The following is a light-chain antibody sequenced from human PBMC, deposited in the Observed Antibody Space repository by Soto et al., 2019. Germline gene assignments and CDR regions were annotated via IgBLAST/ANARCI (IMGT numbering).Light chain of an antibody. CDR1: QDISPW. V-gene: IGKV1-12*01. Sequence: EIEKLQAPCSLYESDGDRVTITFRASQDISPWLAWYQHKPGEAPKLLIYSASNLQSGVPSRFSGSGSGTEFTLTIRSLQPEELTTYSCQQTKTPVRFGHGTEVDIK. CDR2: SAS. J-gene: IGKJ1*01. CDR3: QQTKTPVR.